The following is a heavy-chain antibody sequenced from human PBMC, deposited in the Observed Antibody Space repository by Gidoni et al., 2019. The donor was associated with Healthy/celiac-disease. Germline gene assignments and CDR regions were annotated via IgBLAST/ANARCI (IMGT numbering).Heavy chain of an antibody. CDR2: ISGSGGST. CDR1: GFTFSSHA. CDR3: AKDRPYYYDSSGYFDY. V-gene: IGHV3-23*01. D-gene: IGHD3-22*01. Sequence: EVQLLESGGGLVQPGGSLSLSCAASGFTFSSHAMSWVRQAPGKGLEWVSAISGSGGSTYYADSVKGRFTISRDNSKNTLYLQMNSLRAEDTAVYYCAKDRPYYYDSSGYFDYWGQGTLVTVSS. J-gene: IGHJ4*02.